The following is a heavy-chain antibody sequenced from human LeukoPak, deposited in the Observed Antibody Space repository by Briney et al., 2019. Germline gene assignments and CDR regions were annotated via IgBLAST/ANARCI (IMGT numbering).Heavy chain of an antibody. CDR2: INWNGGTI. CDR3: ARYGFYCSSTSCYIFDN. V-gene: IGHV3-20*04. CDR1: GSTFDDYG. J-gene: IGHJ4*02. D-gene: IGHD2-2*02. Sequence: PGGSLRLSCAASGSTFDDYGMSWVRQAPGKGLEWVSGINWNGGTIGYADSVKGRFTISRDNAKNSLYLQMNSLRAEDTALYYCARYGFYCSSTSCYIFDNWGQGTLVTVSS.